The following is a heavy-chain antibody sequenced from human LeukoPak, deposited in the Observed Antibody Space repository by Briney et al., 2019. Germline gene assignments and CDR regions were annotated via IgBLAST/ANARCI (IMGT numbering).Heavy chain of an antibody. Sequence: GGSLMISCKGSGYRFTSYWISWVRQLPGKGLEWMGRIDPSDSYTNYSPSFQGRVTISADKSISTAYLQWSSLKASDTAMYYCARERYFDWLLSFDYWGQGTLVTVSS. CDR2: IDPSDSYT. CDR3: ARERYFDWLLSFDY. D-gene: IGHD3-9*01. V-gene: IGHV5-10-1*01. CDR1: GYRFTSYW. J-gene: IGHJ4*02.